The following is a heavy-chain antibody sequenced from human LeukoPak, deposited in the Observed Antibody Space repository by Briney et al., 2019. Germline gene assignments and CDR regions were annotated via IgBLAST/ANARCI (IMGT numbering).Heavy chain of an antibody. CDR2: ISSDGSNK. D-gene: IGHD1-7*01. V-gene: IGHV3-30*03. J-gene: IGHJ4*02. CDR1: GFTFSNYG. CDR3: ATLTGTTSY. Sequence: GGSLRLSCAASGFTFSNYGIHWVRQAPGKGLEWVAVISSDGSNKYYTDSVKGRFTISRDNSKNTLYLQMNSLRAEDTAVYYCATLTGTTSYWGQGTLVTVSS.